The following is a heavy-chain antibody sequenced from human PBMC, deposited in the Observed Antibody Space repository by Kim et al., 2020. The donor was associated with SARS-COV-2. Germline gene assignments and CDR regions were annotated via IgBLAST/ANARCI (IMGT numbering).Heavy chain of an antibody. V-gene: IGHV1-46*01. CDR3: AIPGDYEVYYTDRKTVAFDY. CDR1: GYTFTSYY. CDR2: INPSGGST. Sequence: ASVKVSCKASGYTFTSYYMHWVGQAPGQGLEWMGIINPSGGSTSYAQKFQGRVTMTRDTSTSTVYMELSSLRSEDTAVYYCAIPGDYEVYYTDRKTVAFDYWGQGTLVTVSS. D-gene: IGHD4-17*01. J-gene: IGHJ4*02.